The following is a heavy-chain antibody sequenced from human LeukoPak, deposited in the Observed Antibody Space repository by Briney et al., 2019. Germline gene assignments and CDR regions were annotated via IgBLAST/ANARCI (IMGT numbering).Heavy chain of an antibody. Sequence: GGSLRLSCAASGFTFSSYEMNWVRQAPEKGLEWVSYITSSGSIIYYADSVKGRFTISRDNAKNSLFLQMNSLRAEDTAVYYCARSGLPGIAVAADFDYWGQGTLVTVSS. J-gene: IGHJ4*02. CDR2: ITSSGSII. V-gene: IGHV3-48*03. CDR1: GFTFSSYE. D-gene: IGHD6-19*01. CDR3: ARSGLPGIAVAADFDY.